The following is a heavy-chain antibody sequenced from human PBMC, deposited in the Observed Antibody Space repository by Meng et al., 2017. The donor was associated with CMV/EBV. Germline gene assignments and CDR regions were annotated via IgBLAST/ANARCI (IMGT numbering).Heavy chain of an antibody. J-gene: IGHJ6*02. Sequence: ASVKVSCKASGYTFTGYYMHWVRQAPGQGLEWMGWINPNSGGTNYAQKFQGRVTMTRDTSISTAYMELSRLRSDDTAVYYCARHLGPMCSGGSCNSLPSYYGMDVWGQGTTVTVSS. CDR2: INPNSGGT. CDR1: GYTFTGYY. D-gene: IGHD2-15*01. CDR3: ARHLGPMCSGGSCNSLPSYYGMDV. V-gene: IGHV1-2*02.